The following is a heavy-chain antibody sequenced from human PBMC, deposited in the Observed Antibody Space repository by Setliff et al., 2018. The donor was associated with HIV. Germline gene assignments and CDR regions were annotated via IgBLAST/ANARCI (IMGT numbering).Heavy chain of an antibody. CDR2: IDDSGSI. Sequence: PSETLSLTCAVYGGSFSGYYWIWIRQSPEKGLEWIGEIDDSGSIIYNPSLQSRVTMSVDTSKNQFSLKVRSLTAADTGLYYCARVKSIKTTLVRLWPRFDLWGQGTQVTVSS. CDR3: ARVKSIKTTLVRLWPRFDL. CDR1: GGSFSGYY. D-gene: IGHD3-10*01. V-gene: IGHV4-34*01. J-gene: IGHJ5*02.